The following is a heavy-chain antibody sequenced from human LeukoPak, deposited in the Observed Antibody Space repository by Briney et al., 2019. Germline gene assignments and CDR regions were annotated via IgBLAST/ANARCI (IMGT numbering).Heavy chain of an antibody. J-gene: IGHJ4*02. CDR3: AKDLDCSSTSCYPDY. Sequence: PGGXLRLSCAASGFTFSTHAMSWVRQAPGKGLEGVSAICGSGGSTYYADSVKGRFTIYRDNSKNTLYLQMNSLRAEDTALYYCAKDLDCSSTSCYPDYWGQGTLVTVSS. CDR2: ICGSGGST. V-gene: IGHV3-23*01. D-gene: IGHD2-2*01. CDR1: GFTFSTHA.